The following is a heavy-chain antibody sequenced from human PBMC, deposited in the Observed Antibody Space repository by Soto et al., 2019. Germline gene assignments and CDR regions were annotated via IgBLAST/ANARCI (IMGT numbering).Heavy chain of an antibody. D-gene: IGHD6-13*01. V-gene: IGHV1-18*01. J-gene: IGHJ4*02. Sequence: ASVKVSCKTSGYIFNHYGINWVRQAPGQGLEWVGWIAPFNGKTSYLQRLQDRISMTIDTSASTAYLEVRSLTSDDTGVYFCAREGGSSTYYPLELDFWGQGTLVTVSS. CDR2: IAPFNGKT. CDR3: AREGGSSTYYPLELDF. CDR1: GYIFNHYG.